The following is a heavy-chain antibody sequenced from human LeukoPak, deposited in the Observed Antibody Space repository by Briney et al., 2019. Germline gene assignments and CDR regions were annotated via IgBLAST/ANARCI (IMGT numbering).Heavy chain of an antibody. CDR1: GGSFSGYY. Sequence: SETLSLTCAVYGGSFSGYYWSWIRQPPGKGLEWIGEINHSGSTNYNPSLKSRVTISVDTSKNQFSLKLSSVTAADTAVYYCARGPYYYGSGSYYFYYYYYYMDVWGKGTTVTVSS. CDR3: ARGPYYYGSGSYYFYYYYYYMDV. CDR2: INHSGST. J-gene: IGHJ6*03. V-gene: IGHV4-34*01. D-gene: IGHD3-10*01.